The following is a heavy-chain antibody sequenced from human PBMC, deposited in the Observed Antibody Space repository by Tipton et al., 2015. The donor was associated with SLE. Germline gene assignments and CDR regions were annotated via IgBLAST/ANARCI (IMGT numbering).Heavy chain of an antibody. Sequence: TLSLTCSVSGGSINSYYWTWSRQPPWKGVEWIGYIHYNGNTNYNPSLESRVTISVDTSKNQFSLNLTSVTTRDTAMYYCARDLYYFDLWGRGTLVTVSS. CDR2: IHYNGNT. J-gene: IGHJ2*01. D-gene: IGHD2-8*01. CDR1: GGSINSYY. CDR3: ARDLYYFDL. V-gene: IGHV4-59*01.